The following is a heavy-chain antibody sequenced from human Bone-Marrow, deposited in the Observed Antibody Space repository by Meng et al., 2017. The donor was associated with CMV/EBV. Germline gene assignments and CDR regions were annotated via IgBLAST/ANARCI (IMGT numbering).Heavy chain of an antibody. Sequence: GESLKISCAASGFTFSSYDMHWVRQATGKGLEWVSTIGTAGDTYYPGSVKGRFTVSRENAKNSLYLQMNSLRAGDTAVYYCARDRTYYYDSSGYFDYGMDVWGQGTTVTVSS. CDR1: GFTFSSYD. CDR3: ARDRTYYYDSSGYFDYGMDV. CDR2: IGTAGDT. J-gene: IGHJ6*02. D-gene: IGHD3-22*01. V-gene: IGHV3-13*01.